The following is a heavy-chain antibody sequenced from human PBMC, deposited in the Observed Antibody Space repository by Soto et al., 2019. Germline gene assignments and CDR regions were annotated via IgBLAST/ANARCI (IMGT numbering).Heavy chain of an antibody. J-gene: IGHJ5*02. Sequence: QVQLVESGGGLVKPGGSLRVSCAASGFSFSDYYMTWIRQAPGKGLEWVSYISGSRNNIHYADSVKGRFTISRDNAKNSLYLQMDSLRGVDTAVYYCARGACITCYYDDWFDTWGQGTLVTVSS. CDR2: ISGSRNNI. D-gene: IGHD3-22*01. V-gene: IGHV3-11*01. CDR3: ARGACITCYYDDWFDT. CDR1: GFSFSDYY.